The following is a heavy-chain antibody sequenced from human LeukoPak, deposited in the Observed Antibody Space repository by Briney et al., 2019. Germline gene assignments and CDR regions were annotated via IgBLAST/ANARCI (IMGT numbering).Heavy chain of an antibody. Sequence: ASVKVSCKASGYTFTSYYMHWVRQAPGQGLEWMGIINPSGGSTSYAQKFQGRVTMTRDMSTSTVYMELSSLRSEDTAVYYCARVSLGWFGEGGGLIDWGQGTLVTVSS. V-gene: IGHV1-46*01. D-gene: IGHD3-10*01. CDR3: ARVSLGWFGEGGGLID. CDR2: INPSGGST. J-gene: IGHJ4*02. CDR1: GYTFTSYY.